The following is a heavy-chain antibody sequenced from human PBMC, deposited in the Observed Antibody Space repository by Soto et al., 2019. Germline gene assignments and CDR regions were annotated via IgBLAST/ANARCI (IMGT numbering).Heavy chain of an antibody. J-gene: IGHJ3*02. D-gene: IGHD3-22*01. CDR1: GFTFSSYS. Sequence: PGGSLRLSCAASGFTFSSYSMNWVRQAPGKGLEWVSSISSSSSYIYYADSVKGRFTISRDNAKNSLYLQMNSLRAEDTAVYYCASETPNYYDSSGYDAFDIWGQGTMVTGS. CDR2: ISSSSSYI. V-gene: IGHV3-21*01. CDR3: ASETPNYYDSSGYDAFDI.